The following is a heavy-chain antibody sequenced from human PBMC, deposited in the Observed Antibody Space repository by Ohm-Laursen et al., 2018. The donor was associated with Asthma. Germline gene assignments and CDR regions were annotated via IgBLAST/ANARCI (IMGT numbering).Heavy chain of an antibody. Sequence: SETLSLTCSVSGGSISSSSYYWGWIRQPPGKGLEWIGSIYYSGSTYYNPSLKSRVTISVDTSKNQFSLKLSSVTAADTAVYYCARHRMVGELFYWGQGTLVTVSS. J-gene: IGHJ4*02. V-gene: IGHV4-39*01. CDR1: GGSISSSSYY. CDR2: IYYSGST. CDR3: ARHRMVGELFY. D-gene: IGHD3-10*01.